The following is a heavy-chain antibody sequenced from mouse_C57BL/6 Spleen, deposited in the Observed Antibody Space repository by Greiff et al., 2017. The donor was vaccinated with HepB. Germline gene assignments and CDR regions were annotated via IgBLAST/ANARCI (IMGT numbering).Heavy chain of an antibody. J-gene: IGHJ4*01. V-gene: IGHV1-80*01. D-gene: IGHD4-1*01. CDR3: ARQLGHAMDY. CDR1: GYAFSSYW. CDR2: IYPGDGDT. Sequence: QVQLKESGAELVKPGASVKISCKASGYAFSSYWMNWVKQRPGKGLEWIGQIYPGDGDTNYNGKFKGKATLTADKSSSTAYMQRSSLTSEDSAVYFCARQLGHAMDYWGQGTSVTVSS.